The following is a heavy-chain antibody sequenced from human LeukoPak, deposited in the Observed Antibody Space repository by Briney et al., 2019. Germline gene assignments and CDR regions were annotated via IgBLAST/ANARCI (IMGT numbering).Heavy chain of an antibody. CDR1: GFTVSSNY. J-gene: IGHJ4*02. CDR2: IRDDGSTR. D-gene: IGHD3-16*01. V-gene: IGHV3-30*02. CDR3: AKVPHSWGLFDS. Sequence: RAGGSLRLSCAASGFTVSSNYMSWVRQAPGKGLEWVAFIRDDGSTRYYADSVKGRFTVSRDNSKNTLYLQMDSLRTEDTAVYYCAKVPHSWGLFDSWGQGTLVTVSS.